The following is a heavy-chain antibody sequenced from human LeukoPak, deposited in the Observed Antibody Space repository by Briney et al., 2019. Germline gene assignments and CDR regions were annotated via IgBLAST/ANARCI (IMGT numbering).Heavy chain of an antibody. Sequence: GGSLRLSCVASGFTFSSYPMSWVRQAPGKGLEWVSVIYSGGSTYYADSVKGRFTISRDNSKNTLYLQMNSLRAEDTAVYYCARVCGGDCYHYYYYGMDVWGQGTTVTVSS. V-gene: IGHV3-53*01. CDR1: GFTFSSYP. CDR3: ARVCGGDCYHYYYYGMDV. D-gene: IGHD2-21*02. J-gene: IGHJ6*02. CDR2: IYSGGST.